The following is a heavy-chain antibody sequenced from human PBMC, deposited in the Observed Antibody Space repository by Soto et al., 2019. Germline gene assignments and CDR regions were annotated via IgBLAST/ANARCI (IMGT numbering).Heavy chain of an antibody. V-gene: IGHV4-34*01. CDR1: GGSFSGYY. CDR3: ARAVFGGVIVKHLYYYYMDV. CDR2: INHSGST. J-gene: IGHJ6*03. Sequence: SETLSLTCAVYGGSFSGYYWSWIRQPPGKGLEWIGEINHSGSTNYNPSLKSRVTISVDTSKNQFSLKLSSVTAADTAVYYCARAVFGGVIVKHLYYYYMDVWGKGTTVTVSS. D-gene: IGHD3-16*02.